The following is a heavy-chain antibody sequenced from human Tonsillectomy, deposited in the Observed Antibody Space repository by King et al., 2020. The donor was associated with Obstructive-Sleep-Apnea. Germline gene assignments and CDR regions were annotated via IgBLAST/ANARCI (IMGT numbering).Heavy chain of an antibody. CDR1: GGSFSNYY. CDR2: INHSGST. Sequence: VQLQQWGAGLLKPSETLSLTCAVFGGSFSNYYWSWIRQPPGKGLEWIGEINHSGSTNYNPSLKSRVTISVETSKNQFSLKLSSVTAADTAVYYCARGIGAATVSWFDPWGQGSLVTVSS. J-gene: IGHJ5*02. V-gene: IGHV4-34*01. CDR3: ARGIGAATVSWFDP. D-gene: IGHD6-13*01.